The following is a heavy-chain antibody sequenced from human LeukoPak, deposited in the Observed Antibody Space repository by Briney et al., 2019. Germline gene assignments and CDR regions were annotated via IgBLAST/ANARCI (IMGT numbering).Heavy chain of an antibody. CDR3: AREGVPAARAWFDP. J-gene: IGHJ5*02. CDR2: IYYSGST. Sequence: SETLSLTCTVSGGSISSGGYYWSWIRQHPGKGLEWIGYIYYSGSTYYNPSLKSRVTISVDTSKNQFSQKLSSVTAADTAVYYCAREGVPAARAWFDPWGQGTLVTVSS. V-gene: IGHV4-31*03. D-gene: IGHD2-2*01. CDR1: GGSISSGGYY.